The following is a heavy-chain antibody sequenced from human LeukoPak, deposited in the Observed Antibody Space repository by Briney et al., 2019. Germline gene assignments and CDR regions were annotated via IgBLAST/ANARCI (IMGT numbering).Heavy chain of an antibody. J-gene: IGHJ4*02. Sequence: SGGSLRLTCAASGFTFSSYSLNWVRQAPGKGLEWVSYISSSSSTIYYADSVKGRFTISRDNAKSSLYLQMNSLRDEDTAVYYCARDQGAVSWWDYWGQGTLVTVSS. CDR1: GFTFSSYS. CDR3: ARDQGAVSWWDY. D-gene: IGHD6-13*01. V-gene: IGHV3-48*02. CDR2: ISSSSSTI.